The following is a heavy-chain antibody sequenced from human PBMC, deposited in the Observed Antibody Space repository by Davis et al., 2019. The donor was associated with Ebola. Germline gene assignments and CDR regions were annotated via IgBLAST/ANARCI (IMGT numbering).Heavy chain of an antibody. CDR3: ARAKYCSSTSCYKGAFDI. D-gene: IGHD2-2*02. CDR2: IYPGDSDT. CDR1: GYSFTSYW. J-gene: IGHJ3*02. Sequence: PGGSLRLSCKGSGYSFTSYWIGWVRQMPGKGLEWMGIIYPGDSDTRYSPSFQGQVTISADKSISTAYLQWSSLKASDTAMYYCARAKYCSSTSCYKGAFDIWGQGTMVTVSS. V-gene: IGHV5-51*01.